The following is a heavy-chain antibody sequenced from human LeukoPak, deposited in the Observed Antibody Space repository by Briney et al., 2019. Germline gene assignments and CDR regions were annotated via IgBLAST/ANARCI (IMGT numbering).Heavy chain of an antibody. CDR1: GDSVSSNSAA. CDR2: TYYRSKWYN. J-gene: IGHJ6*03. D-gene: IGHD6-19*01. Sequence: SQTLSLTCAISGDSVSSNSAAWNWIRQSPSRGLEWLGRTYYRSKWYNDYAVSVKSRITINPDTSKNQFSLQLNSVTPEDTAVYYCAREQWLVLYYYYYMNVWGKGTTVTVSS. CDR3: AREQWLVLYYYYYMNV. V-gene: IGHV6-1*01.